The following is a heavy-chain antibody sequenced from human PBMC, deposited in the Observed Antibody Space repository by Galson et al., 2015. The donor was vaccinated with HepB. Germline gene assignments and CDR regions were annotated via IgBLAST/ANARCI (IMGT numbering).Heavy chain of an antibody. CDR3: ARETNIVVVPAATRPLGYYYYMDV. Sequence: SLRLSCAASGFTFSSYAMHWVRQAPGKGLEWVSYISSSSSTIYYADSVKGRFTISRDNAKNSLYLQMNSLRDEDTAVYYCARETNIVVVPAATRPLGYYYYMDVWGKGTTVTVSS. D-gene: IGHD2-2*01. V-gene: IGHV3-48*02. J-gene: IGHJ6*03. CDR2: ISSSSSTI. CDR1: GFTFSSYA.